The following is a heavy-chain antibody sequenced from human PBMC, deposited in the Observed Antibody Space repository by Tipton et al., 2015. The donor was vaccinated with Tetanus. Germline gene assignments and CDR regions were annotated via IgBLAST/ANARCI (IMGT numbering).Heavy chain of an antibody. CDR1: GFMFGNYR. V-gene: IGHV3-21*01. D-gene: IGHD4-11*01. Sequence: SLRLSCAVSGFMFGNYRMNWVRRAPGKGLEWVASITTNSYIYYADSVKGRFTISRDNTKNSLFLQMNSLRAEDTAVYYCARIRTGHYTDFDCWGLGTLVTVSS. CDR2: ITTNSYI. CDR3: ARIRTGHYTDFDC. J-gene: IGHJ4*02.